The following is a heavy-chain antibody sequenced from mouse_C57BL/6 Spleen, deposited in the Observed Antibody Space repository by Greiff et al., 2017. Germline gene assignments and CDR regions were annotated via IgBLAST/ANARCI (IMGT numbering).Heavy chain of an antibody. J-gene: IGHJ4*01. D-gene: IGHD2-3*01. CDR2: IRNKANNHAT. CDR3: TRIYDGYYDAMDY. CDR1: GFTFSDAW. V-gene: IGHV6-6*01. Sequence: EVQLVESGGGLVQPGGSMKLSCAASGFTFSDAWMDWVRQSPEKGLEWVAEIRNKANNHATYYAESVKGRFTISRDDSKSSVYLQMNSLRAEDTGIYYCTRIYDGYYDAMDYWGQGTSVTVSS.